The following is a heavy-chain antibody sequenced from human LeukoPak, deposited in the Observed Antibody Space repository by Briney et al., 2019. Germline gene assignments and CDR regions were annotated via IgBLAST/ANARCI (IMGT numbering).Heavy chain of an antibody. CDR1: GFTFNRHW. D-gene: IGHD1-26*01. J-gene: IGHJ3*02. V-gene: IGHV3-74*03. Sequence: GGSLRLSCAASGFTFNRHWMHWVRQAPGKGLVWVSFITNDGSDTTYADSVKGRFTISRDNAKNTLYLQMNSLRVEDTAVYYCARDFGRMGATNAFDIWGQGTMVTVSS. CDR3: ARDFGRMGATNAFDI. CDR2: ITNDGSDT.